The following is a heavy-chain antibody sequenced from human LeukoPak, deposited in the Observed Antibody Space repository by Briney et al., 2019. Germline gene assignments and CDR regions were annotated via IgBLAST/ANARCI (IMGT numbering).Heavy chain of an antibody. CDR3: ARGKTQDVDAFDI. J-gene: IGHJ3*02. CDR2: ISSSSRYI. CDR1: GLTFRIYS. Sequence: GGSLRLSCAASGLTFRIYSMNWVRQAPGKGLEWVSSISSSSRYIYYADSVKGRSTISRDNAKNSLYLQMNSLRAEDTAVYYCARGKTQDVDAFDIWGQGTMVTVSS. V-gene: IGHV3-21*01.